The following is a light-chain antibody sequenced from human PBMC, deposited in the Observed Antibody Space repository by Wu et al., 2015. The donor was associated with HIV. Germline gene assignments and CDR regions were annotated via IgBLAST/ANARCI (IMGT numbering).Light chain of an antibody. Sequence: EIVLTQSPATLSLSPGDRATLSCRASQSISNYLGWYQQKFGQAPRLLIYDTSNRATGIPARFSGSGSETEFTLTISRLEPEDFAVYYCQQYGAAPPYTFGQGTKVET. CDR1: QSISNY. CDR3: QQYGAAPPYT. J-gene: IGKJ2*01. V-gene: IGKV3-11*01. CDR2: DTS.